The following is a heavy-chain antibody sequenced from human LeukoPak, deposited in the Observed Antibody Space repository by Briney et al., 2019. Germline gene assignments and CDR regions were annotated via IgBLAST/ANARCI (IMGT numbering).Heavy chain of an antibody. CDR3: AKDVSDSGSYYPFDY. Sequence: PGGSLRLSCAASGFTFSLYAMNWVRQAPGKGLEWVSALSGSGGSTYYADSVKGRFTISRDNSKNMLYLQMNSLRAEDTAIYYCAKDVSDSGSYYPFDYWGQGTLVTVSS. CDR1: GFTFSLYA. V-gene: IGHV3-23*01. D-gene: IGHD3-10*01. J-gene: IGHJ4*02. CDR2: LSGSGGST.